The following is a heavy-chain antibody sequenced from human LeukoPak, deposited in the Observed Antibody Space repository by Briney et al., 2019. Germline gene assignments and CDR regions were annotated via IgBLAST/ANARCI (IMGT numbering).Heavy chain of an antibody. Sequence: ASVKVSCKASGYTFTGYYMHWVRQAPGQGLEWMGWINSNSGGTNYAQKFQGRVTMTRDTSISTVYMELSRLRSVDTAVYYCAREKVEGANWFDPWGQGTLVTVFS. D-gene: IGHD2-15*01. CDR3: AREKVEGANWFDP. V-gene: IGHV1-2*02. CDR1: GYTFTGYY. CDR2: INSNSGGT. J-gene: IGHJ5*02.